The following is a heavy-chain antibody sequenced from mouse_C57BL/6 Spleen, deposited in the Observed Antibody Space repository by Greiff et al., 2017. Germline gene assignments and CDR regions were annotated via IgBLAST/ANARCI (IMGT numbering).Heavy chain of an antibody. D-gene: IGHD4-1*01. CDR1: GYSITSGYY. CDR2: ISYDGSN. Sequence: EVQRVESGPGLVKPSQSLSLTCSVTGYSITSGYYWNWIRQFPGNKLEWMGYISYDGSNNYNPSLQNRISITRDTSKNQFFLKLTSVTTEDTATYDGARAVGRDYFDYWGQGTTLTVSS. V-gene: IGHV3-6*01. J-gene: IGHJ2*01. CDR3: ARAVGRDYFDY.